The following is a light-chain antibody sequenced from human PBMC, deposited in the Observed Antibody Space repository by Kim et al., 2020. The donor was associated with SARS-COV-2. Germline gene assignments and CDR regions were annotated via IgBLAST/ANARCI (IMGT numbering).Light chain of an antibody. CDR2: NDN. J-gene: IGLJ2*01. CDR3: ATRDDNLHGPA. V-gene: IGLV1-47*02. CDR1: RSNIETNY. Sequence: QSVLTQSPSASGTPGQRVTISCSGSRSNIETNYVYWYRQFPGAAPKLLIFNDNQRPAGVPDRFSGSKSGASASLAISGLRSEDEADYYCATRDDNLHGPAFGGGTKVTVL.